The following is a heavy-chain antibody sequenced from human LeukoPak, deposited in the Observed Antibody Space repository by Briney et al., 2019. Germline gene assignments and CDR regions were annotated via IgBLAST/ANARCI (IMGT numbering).Heavy chain of an antibody. CDR1: GGSISSYY. Sequence: SETLSLTCTVSGGSISSYYWSWIRQPPGKGLEWIGYIYYSGSTDYNPSLKSRVTISADTSKNQFSLKLNSVTAVDTAVYYCAGGRTTVTDLDYWGQGTLVTVSS. CDR3: AGGRTTVTDLDY. D-gene: IGHD4-17*01. CDR2: IYYSGST. J-gene: IGHJ4*02. V-gene: IGHV4-59*01.